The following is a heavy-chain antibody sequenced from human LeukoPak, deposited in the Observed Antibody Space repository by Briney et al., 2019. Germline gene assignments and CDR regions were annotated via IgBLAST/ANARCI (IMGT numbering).Heavy chain of an antibody. Sequence: PSETLSLTCTVSGGSISSYYWSWLRQPAGKGLEWIGRIYNGGITNYNPSLKSRVTMSGDTSKNQFSLKLSSVTAADTAVYYCARHVYSSGWYVDYFDYWGQGTLVTVSS. D-gene: IGHD6-19*01. CDR1: GGSISSYY. J-gene: IGHJ4*02. V-gene: IGHV4-4*07. CDR3: ARHVYSSGWYVDYFDY. CDR2: IYNGGIT.